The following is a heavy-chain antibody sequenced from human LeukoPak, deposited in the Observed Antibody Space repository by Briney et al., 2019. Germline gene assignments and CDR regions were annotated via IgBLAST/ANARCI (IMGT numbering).Heavy chain of an antibody. V-gene: IGHV1-2*02. CDR3: ARTDIVVVVAIPGFDY. CDR1: GYTFTDYY. Sequence: ASVTVSCKASGYTFTDYYMHWVRQAPGKGLEWMGWINPNSGGTNYAQKFQGRVTINRDTSISTAYMELSRLRSDDTAVYYCARTDIVVVVAIPGFDYWGQGTLVTVSS. CDR2: INPNSGGT. D-gene: IGHD2-15*01. J-gene: IGHJ4*02.